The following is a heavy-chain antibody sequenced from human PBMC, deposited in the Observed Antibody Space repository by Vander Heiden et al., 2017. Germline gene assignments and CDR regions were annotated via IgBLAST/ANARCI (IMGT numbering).Heavy chain of an antibody. V-gene: IGHV1-18*01. CDR1: VYTFTSYG. Sequence: QVQLAQSGADVKKPGASAKVSCMASVYTFTSYGISLARHAPGQGLEWMGWISAYNGNTNYAQKLQGRVTMTTDTSTSTAYMELRSLRSDDTAVYYCARSDYVWGSYVDWGQGTLVTVSS. CDR2: ISAYNGNT. J-gene: IGHJ4*02. D-gene: IGHD3-16*01. CDR3: ARSDYVWGSYVD.